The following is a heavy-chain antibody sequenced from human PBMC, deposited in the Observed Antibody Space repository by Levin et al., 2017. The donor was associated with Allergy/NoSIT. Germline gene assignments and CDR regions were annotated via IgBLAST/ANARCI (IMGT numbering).Heavy chain of an antibody. V-gene: IGHV1-69*06. CDR1: GGTFSSYA. CDR2: IIPIFGTA. D-gene: IGHD6-13*01. Sequence: SVKVSCKASGGTFSSYAISWVRQAPGQGLEWMGGIIPIFGTANYAQKFQGRVTITADKSTSTAYMELSSLRSEDTAVYYCARGRGYSSSWYLDYYYGMDVWGQGTTVTVSS. CDR3: ARGRGYSSSWYLDYYYGMDV. J-gene: IGHJ6*02.